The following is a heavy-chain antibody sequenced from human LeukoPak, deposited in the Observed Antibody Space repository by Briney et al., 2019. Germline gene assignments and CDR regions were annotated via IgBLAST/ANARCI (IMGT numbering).Heavy chain of an antibody. CDR2: IIPIFGTA. CDR1: GGTFSSYA. Sequence: GASVKVSCKASGGTFSSYAISWVRQAPGQGLEWMGGIIPIFGTANYAQRFQGRVTITADKSTSTAYMELSSLRSEDTAVYYCARGMVRGVIGSYYYYYMDVWGKGTTVTVSS. J-gene: IGHJ6*03. D-gene: IGHD3-10*01. V-gene: IGHV1-69*06. CDR3: ARGMVRGVIGSYYYYYMDV.